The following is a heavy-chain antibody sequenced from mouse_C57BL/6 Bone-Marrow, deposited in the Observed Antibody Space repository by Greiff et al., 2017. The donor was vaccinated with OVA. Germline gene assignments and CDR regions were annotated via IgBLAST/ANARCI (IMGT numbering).Heavy chain of an antibody. Sequence: VKLQESGAELVRPRASVKLSCKASGYTFTDYYINWVKQRPGQGLEWIARIYPGSGNTYYNEKFKGKATLTAEKSSSTAYMQLSSLTSEDSAVYFCASDSSGFLYYYAMDDWGQGTSVTVSS. CDR3: ASDSSGFLYYYAMDD. J-gene: IGHJ4*01. CDR2: IYPGSGNT. V-gene: IGHV1-76*01. CDR1: GYTFTDYY. D-gene: IGHD3-2*02.